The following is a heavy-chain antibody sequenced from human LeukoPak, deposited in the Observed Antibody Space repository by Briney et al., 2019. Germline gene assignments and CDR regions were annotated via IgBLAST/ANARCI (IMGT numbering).Heavy chain of an antibody. CDR3: ARDPGDPKAGRGRYCSGGSCYWGR. J-gene: IGHJ4*02. Sequence: SETLSLTCTVSGGSISSSSYYWAWIRQPPGKGLEWIGSIHYSGSTYYNPSLQSRVTISIDTSKNQFSLKLSSVTAADTAVYYCARDPGDPKAGRGRYCSGGSCYWGRWGQGTLVTVSS. CDR2: IHYSGST. D-gene: IGHD2-15*01. CDR1: GGSISSSSYY. V-gene: IGHV4-39*07.